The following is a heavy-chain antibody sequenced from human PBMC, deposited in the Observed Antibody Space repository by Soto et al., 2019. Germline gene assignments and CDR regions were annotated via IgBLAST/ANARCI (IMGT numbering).Heavy chain of an antibody. J-gene: IGHJ6*02. CDR3: ARLGYCSSTNCHSNYGMDV. V-gene: IGHV1-2*04. CDR2: INPNSGGT. CDR1: GYTFTGYY. Sequence: ASVKVSCKASGYTFTGYYMHWVRQAPGQGLGWMGRINPNSGGTNYAQKFQGWVTMTRDTSISTAYMELSRLRSDDTAVYYCARLGYCSSTNCHSNYGMDVWGQGTTVTVSS. D-gene: IGHD2-2*01.